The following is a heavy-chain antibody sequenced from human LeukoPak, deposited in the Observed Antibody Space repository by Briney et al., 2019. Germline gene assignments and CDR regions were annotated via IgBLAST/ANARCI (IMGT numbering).Heavy chain of an antibody. CDR3: GWRRVRGPMVY. CDR1: GGSFSGCY. J-gene: IGHJ4*02. CDR2: INHSGST. Sequence: PSETLSLTCAVYGGSFSGCYWSWLRQPPGKGLEWIGEINHSGSTYYNASLKSRVTISVDTSKKQSVLKPSSVTGADAGVYYCGWRRVRGPMVYWGKGTLVTASS. V-gene: IGHV4-34*01. D-gene: IGHD3-10*01.